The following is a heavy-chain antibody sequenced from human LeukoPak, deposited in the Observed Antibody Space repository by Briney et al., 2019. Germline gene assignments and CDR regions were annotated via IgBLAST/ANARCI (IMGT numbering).Heavy chain of an antibody. CDR3: ARRKVGPTNYYYGVDV. Sequence: GGSLRLSCAASGFTVSSNYMSWVRQAPGKGLEWVSSVSASGLSTYYADSVKGRFTISRDNSKNTLYLQMNSLTADDTALYYCARRKVGPTNYYYGVDVWGQGTTVTVSS. CDR1: GFTVSSNY. CDR2: VSASGLST. J-gene: IGHJ6*02. V-gene: IGHV3-23*01. D-gene: IGHD1-26*01.